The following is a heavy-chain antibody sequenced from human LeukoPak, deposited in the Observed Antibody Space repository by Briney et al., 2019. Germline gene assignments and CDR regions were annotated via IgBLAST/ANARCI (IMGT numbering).Heavy chain of an antibody. Sequence: GGSLRLSCAASGFTFSSYAMSWVRQAPGKGLERVSPISGSGGSTYYADSVKGRFTISRDNSKNTLYLQMNSLRAEDTAVYYCAKDLYGSGSYFDYWGQGTLVTVSS. D-gene: IGHD3-10*01. V-gene: IGHV3-23*01. CDR1: GFTFSSYA. J-gene: IGHJ4*02. CDR3: AKDLYGSGSYFDY. CDR2: ISGSGGST.